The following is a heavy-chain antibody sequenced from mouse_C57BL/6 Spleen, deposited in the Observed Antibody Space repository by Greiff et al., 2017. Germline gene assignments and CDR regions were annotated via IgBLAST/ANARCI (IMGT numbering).Heavy chain of an antibody. V-gene: IGHV1-15*01. CDR1: GYTFTDYE. J-gene: IGHJ4*01. CDR3: TNPATGSRMDY. D-gene: IGHD1-1*01. CDR2: IDPETGGT. Sequence: QVQLQQSGAELVRPGASVTLSCKASGYTFTDYEMHWVKQTPVHGLEWIGAIDPETGGTAYNQKFKGKAILTADKSSSTAYMEPRSLTSEDSAVYYCTNPATGSRMDYWGQGTSVTVSS.